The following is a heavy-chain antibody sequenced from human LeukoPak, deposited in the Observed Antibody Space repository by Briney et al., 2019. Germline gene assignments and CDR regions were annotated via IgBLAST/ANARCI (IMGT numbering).Heavy chain of an antibody. Sequence: SETLSLTCAASGGSISSGGYSWSWIRQPPGKGLEWIGYIYHSGSTYYNPSLKSRVTISVDRTKNQFSLKLSSVTAADTAVYYCARGETDDAFDIWGQGTMVTVSS. CDR3: ARGETDDAFDI. V-gene: IGHV4-30-2*01. D-gene: IGHD1-26*01. CDR1: GGSISSGGYS. CDR2: IYHSGST. J-gene: IGHJ3*02.